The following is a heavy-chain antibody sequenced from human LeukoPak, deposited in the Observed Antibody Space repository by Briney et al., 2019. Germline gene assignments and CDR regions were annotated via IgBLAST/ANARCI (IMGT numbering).Heavy chain of an antibody. CDR3: ARDQGSAGPLVY. CDR2: IKQDGSEK. CDR1: GFTFSSYG. Sequence: PGRSLRLSCAASGFTFSSYGMHWVRQAPGKGLEWVANIKQDGSEKYYVDSVKGRLTISRDNAKNSLYLQMNSLRAEDTAVYYCARDQGSAGPLVYWGQGTLVTVSS. D-gene: IGHD6-25*01. V-gene: IGHV3-7*01. J-gene: IGHJ4*02.